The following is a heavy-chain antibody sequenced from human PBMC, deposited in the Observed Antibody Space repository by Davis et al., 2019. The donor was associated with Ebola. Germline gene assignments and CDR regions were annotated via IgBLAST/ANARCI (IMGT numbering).Heavy chain of an antibody. D-gene: IGHD3-22*01. CDR3: ARDFPAQDSRGYYHNTFDI. CDR2: ISGYSSTI. V-gene: IGHV3-48*02. CDR1: GITLSSYS. Sequence: GESLKISCAASGITLSSYSMNWVRQAPGTGLEWVSYISGYSSTISYADSVQGRFTISRDNAKNSLYLQMNSLRDEDTAVYYCARDFPAQDSRGYYHNTFDIWGQGTMVTVSS. J-gene: IGHJ3*02.